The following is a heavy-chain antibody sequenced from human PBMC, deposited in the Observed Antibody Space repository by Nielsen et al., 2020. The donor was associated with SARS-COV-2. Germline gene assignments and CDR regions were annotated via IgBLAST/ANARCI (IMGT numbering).Heavy chain of an antibody. Sequence: SETLSLTCAVYGGSFSGYYWSWIRQPPGKGLKWIGEINHSGSTNYNPSLKSRVTISVDTSKNQFSLKLGSVTAADTAVYYCARERYSYGPYYYYYGMDVWGQGTTVTVSS. CDR2: INHSGST. CDR1: GGSFSGYY. V-gene: IGHV4-34*01. CDR3: ARERYSYGPYYYYYGMDV. D-gene: IGHD5-18*01. J-gene: IGHJ6*02.